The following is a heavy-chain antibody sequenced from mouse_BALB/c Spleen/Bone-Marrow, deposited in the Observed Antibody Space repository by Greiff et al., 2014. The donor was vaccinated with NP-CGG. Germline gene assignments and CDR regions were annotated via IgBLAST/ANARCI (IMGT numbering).Heavy chain of an antibody. CDR3: ATIYYGNSYAMDY. J-gene: IGHJ4*01. Sequence: VQLKESGGGLVQPGGSRKLSCAASGFTFSDYGMAWVRQGPGKGPEWVGCISNFAYSIYYADTVTGRFTISRENAKNTLYLEMSSLRSEDTAMYYCATIYYGNSYAMDYWGQGTSVTVSS. CDR1: GFTFSDYG. D-gene: IGHD2-1*01. CDR2: ISNFAYSI. V-gene: IGHV5-15*02.